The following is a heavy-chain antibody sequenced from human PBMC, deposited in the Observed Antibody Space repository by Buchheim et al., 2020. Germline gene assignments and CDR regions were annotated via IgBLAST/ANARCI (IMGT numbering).Heavy chain of an antibody. Sequence: EVQLLESGGGLVQPGGSLRLSCAASGFTFSSYATSWVRQAPGKGLEWVSGISSSGGTTYYADSVKGRFTISRDNSKNTLYLQRDGLRAGDTAVYYCAKGVVAAINYFDYWGPGTL. D-gene: IGHD2-15*01. CDR3: AKGVVAAINYFDY. CDR1: GFTFSSYA. CDR2: ISSSGGTT. J-gene: IGHJ4*02. V-gene: IGHV3-23*01.